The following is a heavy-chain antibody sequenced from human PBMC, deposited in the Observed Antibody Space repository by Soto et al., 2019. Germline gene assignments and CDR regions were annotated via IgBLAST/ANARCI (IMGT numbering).Heavy chain of an antibody. CDR1: GFTFSSYA. CDR3: ARDVQPVALHLFDP. J-gene: IGHJ5*02. V-gene: IGHV3-30-3*01. Sequence: QVQLVESGGGVVQPGRSLRLSCAASGFTFSSYAMHWVRQAPGKGLEWVAVISYDGSNQYYADSVKGRFTISRDNSKSTLFLQMNSLRPEDTAVYYCARDVQPVALHLFDPWGQGTLVTVSS. CDR2: ISYDGSNQ. D-gene: IGHD2-15*01.